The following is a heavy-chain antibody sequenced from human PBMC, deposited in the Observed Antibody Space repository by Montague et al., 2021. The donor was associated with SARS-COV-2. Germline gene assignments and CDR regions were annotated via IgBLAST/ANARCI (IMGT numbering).Heavy chain of an antibody. V-gene: IGHV4-34*01. CDR2: INHSGST. D-gene: IGHD6-13*01. CDR1: GGSFSGNY. Sequence: SETLSLTCAVYGGSFSGNYWSWIRQPPGKGLEWIGEINHSGSTNYNPSLKSRVTISVDTSKNQFSLTLSSVTAADTAVYYCARSGYSSSWYGFRSWFDPWGQGTLVTVSS. J-gene: IGHJ5*02. CDR3: ARSGYSSSWYGFRSWFDP.